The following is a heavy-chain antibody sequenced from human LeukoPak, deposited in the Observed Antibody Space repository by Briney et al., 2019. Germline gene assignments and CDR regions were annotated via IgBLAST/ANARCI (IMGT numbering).Heavy chain of an antibody. CDR2: INSDGSST. Sequence: GGSLRLSCAASGFTFSSYWMHWVRQAPGKGLVWVSRINSDGSSTSYADSVKGRFTISRDNAKNTLYLQMNSLRAEDTAVYYCARDITPGIAVAGPDYWGQGTLVTVSS. V-gene: IGHV3-74*01. D-gene: IGHD6-19*01. CDR3: ARDITPGIAVAGPDY. J-gene: IGHJ4*02. CDR1: GFTFSSYW.